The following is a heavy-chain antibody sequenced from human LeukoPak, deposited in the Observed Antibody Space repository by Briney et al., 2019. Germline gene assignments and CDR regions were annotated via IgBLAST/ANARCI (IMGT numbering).Heavy chain of an antibody. D-gene: IGHD1-26*01. V-gene: IGHV3-74*01. CDR2: MNSDGSIT. Sequence: GGSLRLSCAASGFTFSNFAMSWVRQAPGKGLEWVSRMNSDGSITNYADSVKGRFTISRDNAKNTLYLQMNSLRAEDTAVYYCATAGSYRFDYWGQGPWSPSPQ. CDR3: ATAGSYRFDY. J-gene: IGHJ4*02. CDR1: GFTFSNFA.